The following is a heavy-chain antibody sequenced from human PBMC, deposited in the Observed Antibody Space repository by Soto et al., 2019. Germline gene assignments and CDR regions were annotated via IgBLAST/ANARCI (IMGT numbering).Heavy chain of an antibody. D-gene: IGHD6-19*01. Sequence: LRLSCAASGFTVSSNYMSWVRQAPGKGLEWVSVIYSGGSTYYADSVKGRFTISRDNSKNTLYLQMNSLRAEDTAVYYCARDGWTAVAGKNYYYYYGMDVWGQGTTVTVSS. V-gene: IGHV3-53*01. CDR1: GFTVSSNY. J-gene: IGHJ6*02. CDR3: ARDGWTAVAGKNYYYYYGMDV. CDR2: IYSGGST.